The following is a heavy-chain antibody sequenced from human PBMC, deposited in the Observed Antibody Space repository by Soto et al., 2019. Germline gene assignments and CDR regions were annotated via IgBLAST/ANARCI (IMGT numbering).Heavy chain of an antibody. CDR1: GGSFSGYY. J-gene: IGHJ6*02. V-gene: IGHV4-34*01. Sequence: QVQLQQWGAGLLKPSETLSLTCAVYGGSFSGYYWSWIRQPPGKGLEWIGEINHSGSTNYNPSLKSRVTISVDTSKNQFSLKLSSVTAADTAVYYCARGPNYGSGKPRGMDVWGQGTTVTVSS. CDR3: ARGPNYGSGKPRGMDV. D-gene: IGHD3-10*01. CDR2: INHSGST.